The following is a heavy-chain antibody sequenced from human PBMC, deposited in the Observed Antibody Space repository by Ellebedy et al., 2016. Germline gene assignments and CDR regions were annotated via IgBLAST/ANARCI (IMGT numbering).Heavy chain of an antibody. J-gene: IGHJ4*02. CDR1: GGSINSYY. D-gene: IGHD6-6*01. CDR2: IYYTGSA. Sequence: SETLSLXXTVSGGSINSYYWSWIRQPPGKGLEYIGHIYYTGSANNNPSLKSRVTISVDTSNNQFSLRLSSVTAADTAVYYCARVNLGGYSSSSTFDYWGQGTLVTVSS. V-gene: IGHV4-59*08. CDR3: ARVNLGGYSSSSTFDY.